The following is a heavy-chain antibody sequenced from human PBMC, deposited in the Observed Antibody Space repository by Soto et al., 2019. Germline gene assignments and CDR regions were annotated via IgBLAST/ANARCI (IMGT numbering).Heavy chain of an antibody. J-gene: IGHJ4*01. CDR1: SDSMTSYY. CDR3: ARMGLFYFFDS. CDR2: IYHSGIT. Sequence: ETLSLTCPVSSDSMTSYYWTWIRQPPGKGLECIGYIYHSGITNYNPSLKSRATISLDTSKNQFSLRLSSVTAADTAVYYCARMGLFYFFDSWGQGTLVTVSS. V-gene: IGHV4-59*01. D-gene: IGHD3-9*01.